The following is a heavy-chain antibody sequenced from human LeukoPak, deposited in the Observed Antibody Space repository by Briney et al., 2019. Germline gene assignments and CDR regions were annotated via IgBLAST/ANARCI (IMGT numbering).Heavy chain of an antibody. V-gene: IGHV3-15*01. D-gene: IGHD6-13*01. J-gene: IGHJ4*02. CDR2: IKSKTDGGTT. CDR3: TTMGMGAAVRVDY. Sequence: PRGSLRPSCAASGFTFSNAWMSWVRQAPGKGLEWVGRIKSKTDGGTTDYAAPVKGRFTISRDDSKSTLYLQMNSLKTEDTAVYYCTTMGMGAAVRVDYWGQGTLVTVSS. CDR1: GFTFSNAW.